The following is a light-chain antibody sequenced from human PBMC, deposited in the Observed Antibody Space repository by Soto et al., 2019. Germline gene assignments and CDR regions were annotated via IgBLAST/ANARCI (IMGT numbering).Light chain of an antibody. J-gene: IGKJ1*01. CDR1: QTIGSW. Sequence: DIPMTQSPSTLSASVGDRVTITCRASQTIGSWLAWYQQKPGKAPKLLIFDASSLHSGVPSRFSGSGSGTEFTLTISGLQPDDFATYYCQQYNNYSNNFGQGTKVDIK. V-gene: IGKV1-5*01. CDR3: QQYNNYSNN. CDR2: DAS.